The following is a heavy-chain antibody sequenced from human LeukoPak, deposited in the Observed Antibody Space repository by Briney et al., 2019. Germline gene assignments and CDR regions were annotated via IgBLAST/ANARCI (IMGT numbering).Heavy chain of an antibody. J-gene: IGHJ6*02. V-gene: IGHV1-8*01. Sequence: ASVKVSCKASGYTFTSYDVNWVRQATGQGLEWMGWMNPNSGNTGYAQKFQGRVTMTRNTSISTAYMELSSLRSEDTAVYYCARGGEDCSSTNCHYYYYGMDVWGQGTTATVSS. CDR3: ARGGEDCSSTNCHYYYYGMDV. CDR1: GYTFTSYD. CDR2: MNPNSGNT. D-gene: IGHD2-2*01.